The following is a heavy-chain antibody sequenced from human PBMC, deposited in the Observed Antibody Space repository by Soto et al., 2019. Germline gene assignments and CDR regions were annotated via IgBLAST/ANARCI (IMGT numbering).Heavy chain of an antibody. CDR3: VREQRRKSGFDVFDI. CDR1: GFIFSSYD. J-gene: IGHJ3*02. Sequence: GGSLRLSCAASGFIFSSYDMHWVRQPTGKGLEWVSAIGTADDTYYAGSVKGRFTISRENAKNSLYLQMNSLRDEDTAVYYCVREQRRKSGFDVFDIWGQGTMVTVSS. V-gene: IGHV3-13*01. CDR2: IGTADDT.